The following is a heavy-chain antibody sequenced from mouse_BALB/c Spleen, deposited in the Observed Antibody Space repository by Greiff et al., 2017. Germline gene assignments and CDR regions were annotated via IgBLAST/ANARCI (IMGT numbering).Heavy chain of an antibody. CDR3: ARDAPYGSSYDWYFDV. D-gene: IGHD1-1*01. CDR1: GFTFSDYY. V-gene: IGHV5-4*02. CDR2: ISDGGSYT. Sequence: EVNLVESGGGLVKPGGSLKLSCAASGFTFSDYYMYWVRQTPEKRLEWVATISDGGSYTYYPDSVKGRFTISRDNAKNNLYLQMSSLKSEDTAMYYCARDAPYGSSYDWYFDVWGAGTTVTVSS. J-gene: IGHJ1*01.